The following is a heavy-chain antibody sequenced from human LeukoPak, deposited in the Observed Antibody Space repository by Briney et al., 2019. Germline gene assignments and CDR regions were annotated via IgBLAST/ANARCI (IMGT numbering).Heavy chain of an antibody. CDR1: GFTFSSYA. V-gene: IGHV3-30-3*01. CDR2: ISYDGSNK. J-gene: IGHJ4*02. CDR3: ARDLQGYSYGYYFDY. Sequence: GGSLRLSCAASGFTFSSYAMHWVRQVPGKGLEWVAVISYDGSNKYYADSVKGRFTISRDNSKNTLYLQMNSLRAEDTAVYYCARDLQGYSYGYYFDYWGQGTLVTVSS. D-gene: IGHD5-18*01.